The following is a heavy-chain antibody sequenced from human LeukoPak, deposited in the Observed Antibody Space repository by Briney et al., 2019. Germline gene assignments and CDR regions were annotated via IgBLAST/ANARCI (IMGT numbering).Heavy chain of an antibody. V-gene: IGHV4-31*01. CDR2: IYYSESS. D-gene: IGHD6-19*01. CDR1: GGSISGGGDC. J-gene: IGHJ4*02. CDR3: ARSLPGAGRIADS. Sequence: SETQSLTCTVSGGSISGGGDCWGWIRQQPRKGLEWIEHIYYSESSFSNPYLKSPITISVATSKNHFPLKLSSVTAADTAVYYCARSLPGAGRIADSWGQGTLVTVSS.